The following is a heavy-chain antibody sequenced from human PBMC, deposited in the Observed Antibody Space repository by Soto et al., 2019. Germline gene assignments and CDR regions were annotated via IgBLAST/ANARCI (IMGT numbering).Heavy chain of an antibody. V-gene: IGHV1-58*01. CDR3: AGGPAAAHQFWFDP. D-gene: IGHD6-13*01. CDR2: IVVGSGNT. J-gene: IGHJ5*02. Sequence: GASVKVSCKASGFTFTSSAVQWVRQARGQRLEWIGWIVVGSGNTNYAQKFQERVTITRDMSTSTAYMELSSLRSEDTAVYYCAGGPAAAHQFWFDPWGQGTRVTVSS. CDR1: GFTFTSSA.